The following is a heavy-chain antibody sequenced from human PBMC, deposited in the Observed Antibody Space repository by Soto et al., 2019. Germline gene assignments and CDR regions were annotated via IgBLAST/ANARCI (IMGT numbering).Heavy chain of an antibody. J-gene: IGHJ4*02. V-gene: IGHV5-10-1*01. CDR1: GNSFTSYW. D-gene: IGHD3-22*01. Sequence: XESLNVCCQCSGNSFTSYWISLVLQMPGKGLEWMGRIDPSDSYTNYSPSFQGHVTISADKSISTAYLQWSSLKASDTAMYYCARITGSYDSSGYPDYWGQGTLVTVSS. CDR3: ARITGSYDSSGYPDY. CDR2: IDPSDSYT.